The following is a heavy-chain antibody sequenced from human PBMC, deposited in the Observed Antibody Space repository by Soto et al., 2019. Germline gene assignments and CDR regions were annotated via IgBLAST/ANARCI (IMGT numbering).Heavy chain of an antibody. CDR2: ISSRSTNI. Sequence: GSLRLSCVGSGFTFSGYSMAWVRQAPGRGLEWVASISSRSTNIDYADSVKGRFTISRDNAKNLVSLQMSSLRGEDTALYYCAKFTEPGYSSIWYYFEYWGQGTPVTVSS. CDR1: GFTFSGYS. CDR3: AKFTEPGYSSIWYYFEY. D-gene: IGHD6-19*01. V-gene: IGHV3-21*06. J-gene: IGHJ4*02.